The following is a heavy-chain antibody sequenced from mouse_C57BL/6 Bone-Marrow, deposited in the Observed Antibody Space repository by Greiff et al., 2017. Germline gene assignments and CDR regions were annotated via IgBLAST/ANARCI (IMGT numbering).Heavy chain of an antibody. CDR3: TRDYGAFDV. V-gene: IGHV1-69*01. CDR2: IDPSDSYT. CDR1: GYTFTSYW. D-gene: IGHD1-1*01. Sequence: VQLQQPGAELVMPGASVKLSCKASGYTFTSYWMHWVKQRPGQGLEWIGEIDPSDSYTNYNQKFKGKSTLTVDKSSSTAYMQLSSLTSEDSAVYYCTRDYGAFDVWGTGTTVTVSS. J-gene: IGHJ1*03.